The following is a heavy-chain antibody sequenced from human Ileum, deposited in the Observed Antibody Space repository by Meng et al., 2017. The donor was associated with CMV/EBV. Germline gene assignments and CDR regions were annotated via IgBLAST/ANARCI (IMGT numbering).Heavy chain of an antibody. V-gene: IGHV1-69*05. CDR1: VGTFSSYA. J-gene: IGHJ5*02. CDR2: IIPIFGTA. CDR3: ARGLTKLDIVVVPAFFDP. D-gene: IGHD2-2*03. Sequence: SVKVSCKASVGTFSSYAISWVRQAPGQGLEWMGGIIPIFGTANYAQKFQGRVTITTDESTSTAYMELSSLRSEDTAVYYCARGLTKLDIVVVPAFFDPWGQGTLVTVSS.